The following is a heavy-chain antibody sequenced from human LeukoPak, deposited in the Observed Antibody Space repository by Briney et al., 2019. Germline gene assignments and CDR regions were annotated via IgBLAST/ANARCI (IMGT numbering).Heavy chain of an antibody. CDR1: GGSISSYY. V-gene: IGHV4-59*08. J-gene: IGHJ6*02. CDR3: ARAVEYYDFWSGYYTAWGMDV. D-gene: IGHD3-3*01. CDR2: IYYSGST. Sequence: SETLSLTCTVSGGSISSYYWSWIRQPPGKGLEWIGYIYYSGSTNYNPSLKSRVTISVDTSKNQFSLKLSSVTAADTAVYYCARAVEYYDFWSGYYTAWGMDVWGQGTAVTVSS.